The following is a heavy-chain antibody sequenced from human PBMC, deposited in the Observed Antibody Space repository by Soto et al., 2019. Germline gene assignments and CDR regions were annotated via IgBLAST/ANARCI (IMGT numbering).Heavy chain of an antibody. V-gene: IGHV1-18*01. D-gene: IGHD1-7*01. CDR3: ARGLELEY. Sequence: QVQLVQSGAEVKKPGASVKVSCKTSGYTFTNYDLTWVRQAPGQGLEWMGSISTHNGDTNYAQKLQGRVTLTTDTSTTTAYMDLTSLTADDTAVYFCARGLELEYWGQGTLVSVSS. CDR1: GYTFTNYD. J-gene: IGHJ4*02. CDR2: ISTHNGDT.